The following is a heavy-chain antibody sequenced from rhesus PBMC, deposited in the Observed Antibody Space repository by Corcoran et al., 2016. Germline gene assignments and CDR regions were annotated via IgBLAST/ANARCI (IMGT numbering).Heavy chain of an antibody. J-gene: IGHJ4*01. V-gene: IGHV2S1*01. CDR2: IYWEDDK. CDR1: GFSLRTSGMG. CDR3: ARGVGY. Sequence: QVTLKESGPALVKPTQTLTLTCTFSGFSLRTSGMGVGWIPQPPGKALEWLARIYWEDDKYYSTSLKSRLTISKDTSKNQVVLTMTNMDPVDTATYYCARGVGYWGQGVLVTVSS.